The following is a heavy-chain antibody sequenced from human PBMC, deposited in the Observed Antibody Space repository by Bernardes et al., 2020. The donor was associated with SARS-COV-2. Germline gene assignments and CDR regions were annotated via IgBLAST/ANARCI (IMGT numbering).Heavy chain of an antibody. J-gene: IGHJ3*02. Sequence: RGSLRLSCAASGFTFSSYAMHWVRQAPGKGLEWVAVISYDGSNKYYADSVKGRFTNSRDNSKNTLYLQMNSLRAEDTAVYSCAGEDPLGYCSGGSCYSDAFDIWGQGTMVTVSS. CDR2: ISYDGSNK. CDR3: AGEDPLGYCSGGSCYSDAFDI. V-gene: IGHV3-30-3*01. D-gene: IGHD2-15*01. CDR1: GFTFSSYA.